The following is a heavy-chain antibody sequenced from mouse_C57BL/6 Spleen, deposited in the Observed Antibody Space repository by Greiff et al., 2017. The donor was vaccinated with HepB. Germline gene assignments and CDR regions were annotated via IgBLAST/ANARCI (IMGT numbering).Heavy chain of an antibody. V-gene: IGHV2-5*01. J-gene: IGHJ4*01. CDR3: AKKMDY. CDR2: LWRGGST. Sequence: QVQLKESGPGLVQPSQSLSITCTVSGFSLTSYGVHWVRQSPGKGLEWLGVLWRGGSTDYNAAFMSRLSIPKDNSKIQVFFKMNSLQADDTAIYYCAKKMDYWGQGTSVTVSS. CDR1: GFSLTSYG.